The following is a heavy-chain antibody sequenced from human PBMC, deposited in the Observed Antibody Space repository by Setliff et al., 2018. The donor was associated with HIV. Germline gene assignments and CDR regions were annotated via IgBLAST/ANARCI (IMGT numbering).Heavy chain of an antibody. V-gene: IGHV1-3*01. D-gene: IGHD3-10*01. CDR2: INAANGHA. CDR3: AMTDYDSGKSVLDS. Sequence: ASVKVSCKASGLTFSKSAIHWVRQAPGQRLELMAWINAANGHAKYSQKFQGRVTITRDTYATIAYMELSSLTSEDTALYFCAMTDYDSGKSVLDSWGQGTLVTVSS. J-gene: IGHJ5*01. CDR1: GLTFSKSA.